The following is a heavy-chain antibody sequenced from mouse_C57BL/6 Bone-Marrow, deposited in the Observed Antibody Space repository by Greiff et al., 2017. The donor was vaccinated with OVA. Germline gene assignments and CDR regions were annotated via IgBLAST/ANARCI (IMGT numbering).Heavy chain of an antibody. CDR2: ISNGGGST. V-gene: IGHV5-12*01. Sequence: EVQGVESGGGLVQPGGSLKLSCAASGFTFSDYYMYWVRQTPEKRLEWVAYISNGGGSTYYPDTVKGRFTISRDNAKNTLYLQMSRLKSEDTAMYYCARQERVVDYDDWGQGTTLTVSS. CDR3: ARQERVVDYDD. D-gene: IGHD1-1*01. CDR1: GFTFSDYY. J-gene: IGHJ2*01.